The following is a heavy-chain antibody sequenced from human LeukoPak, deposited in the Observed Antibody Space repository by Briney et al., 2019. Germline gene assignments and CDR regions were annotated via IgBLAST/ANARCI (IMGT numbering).Heavy chain of an antibody. V-gene: IGHV4-59*08. CDR1: GGSISSYY. Sequence: SSETLSLTCTVSGGSISSYYWSWIRQPPGKGLEWIGYIYYSGSTNYNPSLKSRVTISVDTSKNQFSLKLSSVTAADTAVYYCARYQYYYDSSGYYSPFDIWGQGTMVTVSS. D-gene: IGHD3-22*01. CDR2: IYYSGST. J-gene: IGHJ3*02. CDR3: ARYQYYYDSSGYYSPFDI.